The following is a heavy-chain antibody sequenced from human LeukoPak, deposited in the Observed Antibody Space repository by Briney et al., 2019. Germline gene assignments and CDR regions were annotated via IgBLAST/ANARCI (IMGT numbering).Heavy chain of an antibody. CDR1: GYTFTGYY. J-gene: IGHJ5*02. D-gene: IGHD3-16*02. Sequence: GASVKVSCKASGYTFTGYYMHWVRQAPGQGLEWMGWINPNSGGTNYAQKFQGRVTMTRDTSISTAYMELSRLRSDDTAVYYCARDSFKAIPVWGSYRYFDSWFDPWGQATLVTVSS. V-gene: IGHV1-2*02. CDR3: ARDSFKAIPVWGSYRYFDSWFDP. CDR2: INPNSGGT.